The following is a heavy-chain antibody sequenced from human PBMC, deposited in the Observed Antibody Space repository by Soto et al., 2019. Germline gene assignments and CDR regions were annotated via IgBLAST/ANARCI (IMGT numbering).Heavy chain of an antibody. Sequence: GASVKVSCKVSGHTLTDLSIHWVRQAPGKGLEWMGGYNPEEDETICELKFQGRVTMTEDTSTETAYMELNSLTSQDTALYYCASAKEGRDFFATVALDCWGQGTLGTV. CDR1: GHTLTDLS. CDR2: YNPEEDET. J-gene: IGHJ4*02. V-gene: IGHV1-24*01. CDR3: ASAKEGRDFFATVALDC. D-gene: IGHD2-15*01.